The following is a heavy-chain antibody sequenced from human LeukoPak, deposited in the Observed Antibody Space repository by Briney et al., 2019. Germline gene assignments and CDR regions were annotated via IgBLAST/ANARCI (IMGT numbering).Heavy chain of an antibody. V-gene: IGHV3-9*01. CDR1: GFTFDDYA. J-gene: IGHJ4*02. Sequence: GRSLRLSCAASGFTFDDYAMHWVRQAPGKGLEWVSGISWNSGSIGYADSVKGRFTISRDNAKNSLYLQMNSLRAEDTALYYCAKAGGYSYGSPFDYWGQGTLVTVSS. CDR2: ISWNSGSI. CDR3: AKAGGYSYGSPFDY. D-gene: IGHD5-18*01.